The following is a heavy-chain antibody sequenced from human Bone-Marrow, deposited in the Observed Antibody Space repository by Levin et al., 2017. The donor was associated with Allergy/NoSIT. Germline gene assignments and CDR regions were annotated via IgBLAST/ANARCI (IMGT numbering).Heavy chain of an antibody. V-gene: IGHV1-2*02. CDR2: ITPNSGGT. J-gene: IGHJ5*02. Sequence: GGSLRLSCKASGYTFTGYYIHWVRQAPGQGLEWIGWITPNSGGTNYAQNFQGRVTMTRDTSISTVYMELRRLRSDDTAIFYCAKISVPAAAWGQFDAWGQGTLVTVSS. CDR3: AKISVPAAAWGQFDA. CDR1: GYTFTGYY. D-gene: IGHD2-2*01.